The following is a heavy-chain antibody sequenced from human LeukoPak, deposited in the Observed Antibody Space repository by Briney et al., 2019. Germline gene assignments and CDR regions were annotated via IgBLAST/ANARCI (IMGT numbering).Heavy chain of an antibody. D-gene: IGHD2-8*01. Sequence: PSETLSLTCTVSGGSISSYYWSWLRQPPGKGLEWTGYIYYSGSTNYNPSLKSRVTISVDTSKNQFSLKLSSVTAADTAVYYCARGRMVYAYAFDIWGQGTMVTVSS. CDR2: IYYSGST. V-gene: IGHV4-59*01. J-gene: IGHJ3*02. CDR3: ARGRMVYAYAFDI. CDR1: GGSISSYY.